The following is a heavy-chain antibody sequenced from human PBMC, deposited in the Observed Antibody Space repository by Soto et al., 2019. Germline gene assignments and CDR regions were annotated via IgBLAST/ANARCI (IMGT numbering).Heavy chain of an antibody. Sequence: QVQLEQSGAEVKKPGSSVKVSCKASGGTFSTSAISWVRQAPGQGLEWMGGIMPIFRTPDYEQKFQGRVTITADESTSTDYMELSGLRSDDTAVYYCARDKDRQQLGGNYYYMLDVWGQGTTVTVSS. D-gene: IGHD3-3*02. V-gene: IGHV1-69*13. CDR2: IMPIFRTP. CDR1: GGTFSTSA. J-gene: IGHJ6*02. CDR3: ARDKDRQQLGGNYYYMLDV.